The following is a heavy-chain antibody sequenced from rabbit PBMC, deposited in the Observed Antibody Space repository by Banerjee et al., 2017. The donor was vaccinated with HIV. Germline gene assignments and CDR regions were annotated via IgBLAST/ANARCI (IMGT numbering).Heavy chain of an antibody. CDR1: GFSFSSSYY. V-gene: IGHV1S40*01. D-gene: IGHD8-1*01. Sequence: QSLEESGGDLVKPGASLTLTCTASGFSFSSSYYMCWVRQAPGKGLEWIACIYGGSGGSTYYASWAKGRFTISKTSSTTVTLQMTSLTAADTATYFCARNAASIDYGYFRLDLWGPGTLVTVS. CDR2: IYGGSGGST. CDR3: ARNAASIDYGYFRLDL. J-gene: IGHJ3*01.